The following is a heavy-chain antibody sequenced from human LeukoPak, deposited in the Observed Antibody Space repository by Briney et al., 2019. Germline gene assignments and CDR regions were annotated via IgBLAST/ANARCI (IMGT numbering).Heavy chain of an antibody. CDR3: ARDSPYSGNSKYGYYFEY. CDR2: ISAYNGNT. J-gene: IGHJ4*02. V-gene: IGHV1-18*01. D-gene: IGHD1-26*01. Sequence: ASVKVSCKASGYTFTSYGISWVRQAPGQGLEWMGWISAYNGNTNYAQKLQGRIIMTTDTSTSTAYMELRSLRSDDTAVYYCARDSPYSGNSKYGYYFEYWGQGTLVTVSS. CDR1: GYTFTSYG.